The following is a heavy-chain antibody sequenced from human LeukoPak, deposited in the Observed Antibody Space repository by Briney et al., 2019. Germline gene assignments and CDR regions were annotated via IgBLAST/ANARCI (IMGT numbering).Heavy chain of an antibody. D-gene: IGHD3-10*01. Sequence: ASVKVSCKASGYTFTSYDINWVRQATGRGLEWMGWMNPNSGNTGYAQKFQGRVTMTRNTSISTAYMELSSLRSEDTAVYYCARGRVDYYGSGSYYNRYYYYYYGMDVWGQGTTVAVSS. V-gene: IGHV1-8*01. J-gene: IGHJ6*02. CDR2: MNPNSGNT. CDR1: GYTFTSYD. CDR3: ARGRVDYYGSGSYYNRYYYYYYGMDV.